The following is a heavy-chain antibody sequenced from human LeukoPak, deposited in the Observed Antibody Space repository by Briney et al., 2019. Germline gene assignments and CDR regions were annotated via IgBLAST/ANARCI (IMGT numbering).Heavy chain of an antibody. CDR2: IKQDGSEK. CDR3: AEGGAVGATLLPSY. D-gene: IGHD1-26*01. Sequence: GGSLRLSCAASGFTFSSYWMSWVRQAPGKGLEWVANIKQDGSEKYYVDSVKGRFTISRDNAKNSLYLQMNSLGAEDTAVYYCAEGGAVGATLLPSYWGQGTLVTVSS. J-gene: IGHJ4*02. CDR1: GFTFSSYW. V-gene: IGHV3-7*03.